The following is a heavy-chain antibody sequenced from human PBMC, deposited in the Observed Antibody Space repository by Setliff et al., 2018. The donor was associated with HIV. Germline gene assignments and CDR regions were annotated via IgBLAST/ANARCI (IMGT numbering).Heavy chain of an antibody. V-gene: IGHV4-39*01. CDR3: TIPASSLAPN. CDR2: IRSSGDT. CDR1: GGSINSGSYY. Sequence: SETLSLTCTVSGGSINSGSYYWGRIRQSPGKGLEWIASIRSSGDTYYNPSLQSRVIISVDTSNNQISLKLTSVTAADTAVYYCTIPASSLAPNWGRGTQVTVSS. J-gene: IGHJ4*02.